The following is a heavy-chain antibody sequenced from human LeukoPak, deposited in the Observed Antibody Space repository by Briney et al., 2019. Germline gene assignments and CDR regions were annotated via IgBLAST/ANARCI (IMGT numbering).Heavy chain of an antibody. CDR3: ARGGNLEN. D-gene: IGHD1-14*01. CDR2: INEDGGER. J-gene: IGHJ4*02. CDR1: GFTLNRYW. Sequence: GGSRRLSCGAPGFTLNRYWMGWGRQAPGKGLGWVANINEDGGERHYVDYVRARFTTSRETAKTSLYLQMNSLRAEETAVYHCARGGNLENWGGGTLVTVSP. V-gene: IGHV3-7*01.